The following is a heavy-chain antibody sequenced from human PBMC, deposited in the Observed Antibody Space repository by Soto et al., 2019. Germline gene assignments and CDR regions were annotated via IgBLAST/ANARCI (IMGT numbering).Heavy chain of an antibody. D-gene: IGHD2-2*02. CDR1: GGSISSYY. CDR2: IYTSGST. CDR3: ARSSYKYCSSTSCYTTDYYYGMDV. J-gene: IGHJ6*02. V-gene: IGHV4-4*07. Sequence: SETLSLTCTVPGGSISSYYWSWIRQPAGKGLEWIGRIYTSGSTNYNPSLKSRVTMSVDTSKNQFSLKLSSVTAADTAVYYCARSSYKYCSSTSCYTTDYYYGMDVWGQGTTVTVSS.